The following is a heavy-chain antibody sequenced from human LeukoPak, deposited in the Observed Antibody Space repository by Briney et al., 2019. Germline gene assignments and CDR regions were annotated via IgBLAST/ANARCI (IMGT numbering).Heavy chain of an antibody. V-gene: IGHV3-33*01. CDR1: GFTFSSYG. CDR3: ARDNDYDYVWGSYRTQGFDY. J-gene: IGHJ4*02. Sequence: GRSLRLSCAASGFTFSSYGMHWVRQAPGKGLEWVAAIWYDGSNKYYADSVKGRFTISRDNSKNTLYLQMNSLRAEDTAVYYCARDNDYDYVWGSYRTQGFDYWGQGTLVTVSS. CDR2: IWYDGSNK. D-gene: IGHD3-16*02.